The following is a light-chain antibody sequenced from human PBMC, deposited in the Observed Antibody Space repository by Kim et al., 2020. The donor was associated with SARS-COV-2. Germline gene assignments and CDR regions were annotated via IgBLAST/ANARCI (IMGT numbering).Light chain of an antibody. V-gene: IGKV3-11*01. CDR2: DAS. Sequence: EIVLTQSPATLSLSPGERATLSCRASQSVSSYLAWYQQKPGKAPRLLIYDASNRATDISARFSGSGSGTDFTLTISSLEPEDFAVYYCQQRSNWHPWTFGQGTKVDI. J-gene: IGKJ1*01. CDR1: QSVSSY. CDR3: QQRSNWHPWT.